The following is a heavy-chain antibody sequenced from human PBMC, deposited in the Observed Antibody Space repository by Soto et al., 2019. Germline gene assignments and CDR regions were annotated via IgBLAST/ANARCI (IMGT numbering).Heavy chain of an antibody. D-gene: IGHD1-1*01. CDR2: ISHSGGS. J-gene: IGHJ4*02. CDR1: GGSFSGYY. V-gene: IGHV4-34*02. CDR3: ARGIATTPAVQGDAPDNCYFDS. Sequence: QVQLQQWGPGLLKPSDTLSLTCAVYGGSFSGYYWSWIRQPPGKGLERIGGISHSGGSNQNPSLKSRVTISVDTFKNQFSLKLKCLTDADTAVYYCARGIATTPAVQGDAPDNCYFDSWGRGTRVTVSS.